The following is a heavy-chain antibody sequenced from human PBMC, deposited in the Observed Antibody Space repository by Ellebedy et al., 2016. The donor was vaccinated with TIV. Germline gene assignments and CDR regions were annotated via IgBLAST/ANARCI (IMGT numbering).Heavy chain of an antibody. D-gene: IGHD3-3*01. V-gene: IGHV1-58*01. CDR2: IVVGSGNT. Sequence: AASVKVSCKASGFTFTSSAVQWVRQARGQRLEWIGWIVVGSGNTNYAQKFQERVTITRDMSTSTADMELSSLRSEDTAVYYCAAVLSDDAFDIWGQGTMVTVSS. J-gene: IGHJ3*02. CDR3: AAVLSDDAFDI. CDR1: GFTFTSSA.